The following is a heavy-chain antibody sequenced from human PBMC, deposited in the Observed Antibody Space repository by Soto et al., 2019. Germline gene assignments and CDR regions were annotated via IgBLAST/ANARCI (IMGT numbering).Heavy chain of an antibody. V-gene: IGHV4-31*03. CDR2: IYYSGST. CDR3: AREGGAVAGDANYYYGMDV. D-gene: IGHD6-19*01. Sequence: TLSLTCTVSGGSISSGGYYWSWIRQHPGKGLEWIGYIYYSGSTYYNPSLKSRVTISVDTSKNQFSLKLSSVTAADTAVYYCAREGGAVAGDANYYYGMDVWGQGTTVTVSS. J-gene: IGHJ6*02. CDR1: GGSISSGGYY.